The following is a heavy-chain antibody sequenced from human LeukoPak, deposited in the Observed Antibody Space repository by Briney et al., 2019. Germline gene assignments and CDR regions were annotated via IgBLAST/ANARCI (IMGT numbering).Heavy chain of an antibody. CDR2: ISSSSIDI. CDR3: ARDPPPDRYGRPGLDY. CDR1: GFTFTNYH. J-gene: IGHJ4*02. D-gene: IGHD5-18*01. Sequence: GGSLRLSCAASGFTFTNYHMNWVRQAPGKGLEWVSSISSSSIDIFYADSVKGRFTISRDNAKNSLYLQMNSLRAEDTAVYYCARDPPPDRYGRPGLDYWGQGTLVTVSS. V-gene: IGHV3-21*01.